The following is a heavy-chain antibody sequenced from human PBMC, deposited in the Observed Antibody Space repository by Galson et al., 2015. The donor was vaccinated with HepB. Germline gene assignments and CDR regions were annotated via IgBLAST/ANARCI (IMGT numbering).Heavy chain of an antibody. CDR1: GFTFSSYA. Sequence: SLRLSCAASGFTFSSYAMSWVRQAPGKGLEWVSAISGSGGSTYYADSVKGRFTISRDNSKNTLYLQMNSLRAEDTAVYYCARDHVDTAMALYYFDYWGQGTLVTVSS. D-gene: IGHD5-18*01. V-gene: IGHV3-23*01. CDR2: ISGSGGST. J-gene: IGHJ4*02. CDR3: ARDHVDTAMALYYFDY.